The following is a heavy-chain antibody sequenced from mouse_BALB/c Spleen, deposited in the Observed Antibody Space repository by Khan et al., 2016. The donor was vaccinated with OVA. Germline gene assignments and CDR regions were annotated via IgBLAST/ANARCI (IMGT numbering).Heavy chain of an antibody. CDR2: IDPPNGNT. Sequence: VQPKELGAELVKSGATVKSSCTAFGLNIKATYMHLLKQWLEQGLEWIGRIDPPNGNTKYDPKLQGKATITADTASNTAYLQLSSLTSEDTAVYYCARMARKWGQGTTLTVSS. CDR1: GLNIKATY. V-gene: IGHV14-3*02. J-gene: IGHJ2*01. CDR3: ARMARK.